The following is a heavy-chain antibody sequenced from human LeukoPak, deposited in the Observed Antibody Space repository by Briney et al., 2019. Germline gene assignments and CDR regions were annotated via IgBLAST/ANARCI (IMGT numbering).Heavy chain of an antibody. Sequence: PGGSLRLSCAASGFTFSDYWMTWVRQAPGKGLEWVANIKPDGSEKYYVDSVKGRFTISRDNSKNTLYLQMNSLRAEDTAVYYCAKDPEYSSSLWFDYWGQGTLVTVSS. CDR1: GFTFSDYW. CDR2: IKPDGSEK. CDR3: AKDPEYSSSLWFDY. D-gene: IGHD6-6*01. V-gene: IGHV3-7*03. J-gene: IGHJ4*02.